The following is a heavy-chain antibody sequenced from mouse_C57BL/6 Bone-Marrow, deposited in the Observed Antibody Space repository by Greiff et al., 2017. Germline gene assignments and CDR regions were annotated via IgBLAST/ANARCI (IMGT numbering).Heavy chain of an antibody. Sequence: VHLVESGAELARPGASVKMSCKASGYTFTSYTMHWVKQRPGQGLEWIGYINPSSGYTKYNQKFKDKATLTADKSSSTAYMQLSSLTSEDSAVYYCARRSDDYGFAYWGQGTLVTVSA. D-gene: IGHD2-4*01. CDR1: GYTFTSYT. CDR3: ARRSDDYGFAY. J-gene: IGHJ3*01. CDR2: INPSSGYT. V-gene: IGHV1-4*01.